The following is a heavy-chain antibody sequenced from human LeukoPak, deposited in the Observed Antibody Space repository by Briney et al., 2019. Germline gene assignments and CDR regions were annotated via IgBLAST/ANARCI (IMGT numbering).Heavy chain of an antibody. CDR3: ARHGVPVDYYGSGSYGPPFDY. CDR2: IYYSGST. V-gene: IGHV4-39*01. CDR1: GGSISSSSYY. Sequence: SETLSLTCTVSGGSISSSSYYWGWIRQPPGKGLEWIGSIYYSGSTYYNPSLKSRVTISVDTSNNQFSLKLSSVTAADTAVYYCARHGVPVDYYGSGSYGPPFDYWGQGTLVTVSS. J-gene: IGHJ4*02. D-gene: IGHD3-10*01.